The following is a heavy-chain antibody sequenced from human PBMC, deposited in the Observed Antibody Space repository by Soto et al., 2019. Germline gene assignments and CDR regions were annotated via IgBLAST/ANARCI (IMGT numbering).Heavy chain of an antibody. CDR2: INGDGSYT. CDR3: VRTWHGFDI. Sequence: EVQLVESGGCLVQPGGSLRLSCAASGFTFSTYWMHWVRQAPEKGLLWVSHINGDGSYTDFADSVKGRFTISRDNAKNTVYLQMQSLRVEDTAVYFCVRTWHGFDIWGPGTMVTVSS. CDR1: GFTFSTYW. J-gene: IGHJ3*02. V-gene: IGHV3-74*01.